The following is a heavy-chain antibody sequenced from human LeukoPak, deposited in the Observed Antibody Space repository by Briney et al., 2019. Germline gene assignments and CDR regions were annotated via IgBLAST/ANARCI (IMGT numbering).Heavy chain of an antibody. CDR2: VSSSGSTI. J-gene: IGHJ4*02. D-gene: IGHD5-18*01. Sequence: GGSLRLSXAASGFTFSSYEMNWVRQAPGKGLEWASYVSSSGSTIYYADSVKGRFTISRDNAKNSLYLQMNSLRAEDTAVYYCARGVYSYGYKGYYFDYWGQGTLVTVSS. CDR3: ARGVYSYGYKGYYFDY. V-gene: IGHV3-48*03. CDR1: GFTFSSYE.